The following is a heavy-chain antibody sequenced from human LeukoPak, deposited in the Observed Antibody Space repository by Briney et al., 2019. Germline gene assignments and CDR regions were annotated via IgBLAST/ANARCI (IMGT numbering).Heavy chain of an antibody. J-gene: IGHJ3*02. V-gene: IGHV1-18*01. CDR3: ATAGIFGVVRAFDI. D-gene: IGHD3-3*01. Sequence: NLQGRVTMTTDTSTSTVYMELRSLRSEDTAVYYCATAGIFGVVRAFDIWGQGTMVTVSS.